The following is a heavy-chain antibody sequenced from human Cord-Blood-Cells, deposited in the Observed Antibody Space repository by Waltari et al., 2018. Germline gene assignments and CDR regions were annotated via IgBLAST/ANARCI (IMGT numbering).Heavy chain of an antibody. D-gene: IGHD3-10*01. Sequence: EVQLVESGGGLVKPGRSLRLSCTASGFTFGDYAMSWFRQAPGKGLGWGGFIRSKAYGVTTEDASAVKGIFTISRDDSKSIAYLQMNSLKTEDTAVYYCTRVFYGSGSYYNVDYWGQGTLVTVSS. CDR2: IRSKAYGVTT. V-gene: IGHV3-49*05. J-gene: IGHJ4*02. CDR1: GFTFGDYA. CDR3: TRVFYGSGSYYNVDY.